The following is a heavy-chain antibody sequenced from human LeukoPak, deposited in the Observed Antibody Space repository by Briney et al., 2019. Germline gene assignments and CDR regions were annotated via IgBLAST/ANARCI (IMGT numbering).Heavy chain of an antibody. CDR1: AGSITSNC. V-gene: IGHV4-59*01. Sequence: SETLSLTCTVSAGSITSNCWSWIRQPPGKGLEWIGYIYNTGSTNYNPSLESRVTISIDTSENQFSLKLSSVAPADTAVYYCARDRERYHDYWGQGTLVTVSS. D-gene: IGHD2-2*01. CDR3: ARDRERYHDY. CDR2: IYNTGST. J-gene: IGHJ4*02.